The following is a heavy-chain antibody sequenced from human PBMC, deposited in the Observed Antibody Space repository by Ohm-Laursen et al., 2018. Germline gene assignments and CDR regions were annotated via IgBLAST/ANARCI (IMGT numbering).Heavy chain of an antibody. V-gene: IGHV3-23*01. CDR1: GFTFNSYA. D-gene: IGHD2-15*01. Sequence: SLRLSCAASGFTFNSYAMSWVRQAPGKGLEWVSVISGSGGSTYYADSVKGRFTISRDSSENTVYFQMNDLRAEDTALYYCAKARSAVVFAASNHWGQGALVIVSS. CDR3: AKARSAVVFAASNH. CDR2: ISGSGGST. J-gene: IGHJ5*02.